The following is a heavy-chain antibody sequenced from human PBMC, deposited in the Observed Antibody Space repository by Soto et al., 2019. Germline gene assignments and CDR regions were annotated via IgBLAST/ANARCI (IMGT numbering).Heavy chain of an antibody. CDR1: GGSSSSSSDY. V-gene: IGHV4-39*01. D-gene: IGHD6-13*01. J-gene: IGHJ4*02. CDR2: IYYSGST. Sequence: SETLCLTCSVAGGSSSSSSDYWGWIRKPPGKGLEWIGSIYYSGSTYYNPSLKSRVTISVDTSKNQFSLKLSSVTAADTAVYYCARPTGGYSSSWYYFDYWGQGTLVTVSS. CDR3: ARPTGGYSSSWYYFDY.